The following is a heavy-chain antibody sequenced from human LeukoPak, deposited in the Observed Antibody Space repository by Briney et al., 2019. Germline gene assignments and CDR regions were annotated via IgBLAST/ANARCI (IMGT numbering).Heavy chain of an antibody. D-gene: IGHD6-19*01. J-gene: IGHJ2*01. CDR3: ARHGWHAWYFDL. Sequence: SETLSLACVVYGESFSGYSGSWIRQPPGKGLEWIGEINQRRNTNYNPSLKSRVTISIDTSKNQFSLKLSSMTAADTAVYYCARHGWHAWYFDLWGRGTLVTVSS. CDR1: GESFSGYS. CDR2: INQRRNT. V-gene: IGHV4-34*01.